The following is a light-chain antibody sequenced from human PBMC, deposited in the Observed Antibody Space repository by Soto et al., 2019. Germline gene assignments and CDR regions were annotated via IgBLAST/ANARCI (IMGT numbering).Light chain of an antibody. Sequence: QSVVTQAPSVSGTPGQRVTISCSGSSSNIGSNYVYWYQQLPGTAPKLLIYNNNQRPSGVPDRFSGSKSGTSASLAISGLRSEDEADYYCSSYTSSSSYVFGTGTKLTVL. CDR3: SSYTSSSSYV. V-gene: IGLV1-47*01. CDR2: NNN. J-gene: IGLJ1*01. CDR1: SSNIGSNY.